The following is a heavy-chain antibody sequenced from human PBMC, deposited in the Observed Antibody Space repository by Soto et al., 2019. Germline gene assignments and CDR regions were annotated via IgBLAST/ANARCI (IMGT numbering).Heavy chain of an antibody. Sequence: SGPTLVNPTQTLTLTCTLSGLSLTTGGVAVAWIRQPPGKALECLALIYWNDDKRYSPALQRRLTITKDTSRHQVVLTMTDMDPEDTATYYCVHKQLFPSDASSYVTDVWGQGTTVTVSS. CDR1: GLSLTTGGVA. V-gene: IGHV2-5*01. CDR3: VHKQLFPSDASSYVTDV. J-gene: IGHJ6*02. D-gene: IGHD6-6*01. CDR2: IYWNDDK.